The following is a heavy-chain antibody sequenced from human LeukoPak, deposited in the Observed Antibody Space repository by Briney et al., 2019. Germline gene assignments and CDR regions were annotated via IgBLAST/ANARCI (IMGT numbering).Heavy chain of an antibody. D-gene: IGHD3-22*01. Sequence: PSETLSLTCTVSGGSISSIEYYWDWIRQPPGKGLEWIGSSHYSGSTYDNPSLKSRVTISVDTSKNHFSLRLSSVTAADTAVYFCSRLTHSYYSDTSGYYPYYYMDVWGEGTTVTVSS. CDR2: SHYSGST. J-gene: IGHJ6*03. CDR3: SRLTHSYYSDTSGYYPYYYMDV. V-gene: IGHV4-39*02. CDR1: GGSISSIEYY.